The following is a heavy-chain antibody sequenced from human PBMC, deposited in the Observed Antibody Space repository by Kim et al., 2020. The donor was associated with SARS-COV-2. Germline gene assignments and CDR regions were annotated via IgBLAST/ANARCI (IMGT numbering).Heavy chain of an antibody. CDR3: ANSYRQQLVPLDY. J-gene: IGHJ4*02. D-gene: IGHD6-13*01. V-gene: IGHV3-9*01. Sequence: YAASVKGRFTISRDNAKNSLYLQMSSRRAEDTALYYCANSYRQQLVPLDYWGQGTLVTVSS.